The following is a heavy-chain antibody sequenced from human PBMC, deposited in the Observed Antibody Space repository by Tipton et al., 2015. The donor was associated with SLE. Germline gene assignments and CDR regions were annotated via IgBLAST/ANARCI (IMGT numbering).Heavy chain of an antibody. CDR1: GGSFSGYY. CDR2: INHSGST. D-gene: IGHD2-2*01. V-gene: IGHV4-34*01. CDR3: ARGGGGIVVVPAALGYMDV. J-gene: IGHJ6*03. Sequence: TLYLTCAVYGGSFSGYYWSWIRQPPGKGLEWIGEINHSGSTNYDPALKSRFTISVDTSKNQFSLKLSSVTAADTAVYYCARGGGGIVVVPAALGYMDVWGKGTTVTVSS.